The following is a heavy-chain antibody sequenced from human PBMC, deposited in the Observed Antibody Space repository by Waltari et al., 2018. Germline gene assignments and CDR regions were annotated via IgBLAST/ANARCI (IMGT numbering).Heavy chain of an antibody. CDR1: GFTFSSYS. Sequence: EVQLVESGGGLVKPGGSLRLSCAASGFTFSSYSMNWVRQAPGKGLEWVSSISSSSSYIYYADSVKGRFTISRDNAKNSLYLQMNSLRAEDTAVYYCARDGWIAVAVHRYYYYGMDVWGQGTTVTVSS. CDR2: ISSSSSYI. D-gene: IGHD6-19*01. CDR3: ARDGWIAVAVHRYYYYGMDV. J-gene: IGHJ6*02. V-gene: IGHV3-21*01.